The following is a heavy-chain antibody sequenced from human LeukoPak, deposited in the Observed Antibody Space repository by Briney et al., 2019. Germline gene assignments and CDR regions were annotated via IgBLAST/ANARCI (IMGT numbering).Heavy chain of an antibody. CDR2: IKQDGREK. D-gene: IGHD2-15*01. J-gene: IGHJ4*02. CDR3: ARLRSRLADMDY. CDR1: GFSFSSHA. V-gene: IGHV3-7*01. Sequence: PGGSLRLSCAASGFSFSSHAMHWVRQAPGKGLEWVANIKQDGREKDYVDSVKGRFTISRDNAKNSLYLQMNGLRAEDTAVYYCARLRSRLADMDYWGQGTLVTVSS.